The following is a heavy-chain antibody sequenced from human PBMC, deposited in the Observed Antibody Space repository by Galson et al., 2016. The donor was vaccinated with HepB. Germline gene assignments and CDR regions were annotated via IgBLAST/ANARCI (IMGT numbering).Heavy chain of an antibody. Sequence: SETLYLTCAVSGGSISSINWWSWVRQPPGKGLEWLVEIYPLGSTPSNPSLKSRVILSVDKSKHHFSLNLTSVTAADTAVYYCARINGYYHRPFDYWGQGTLATVSS. CDR1: GGSISSINW. V-gene: IGHV4-4*02. D-gene: IGHD3-22*01. CDR3: ARINGYYHRPFDY. J-gene: IGHJ4*02. CDR2: IYPLGST.